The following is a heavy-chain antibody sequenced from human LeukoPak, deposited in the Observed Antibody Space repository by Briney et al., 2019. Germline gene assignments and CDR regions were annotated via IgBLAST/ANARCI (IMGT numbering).Heavy chain of an antibody. CDR1: GYSISSGYY. CDR3: ARPLSNLSWFDP. D-gene: IGHD1-1*01. CDR2: IYHSGST. J-gene: IGHJ5*02. Sequence: SETLSLTCTVSGYSISSGYYWGWIRQPPGKGLEWIGSIYHSGSTYYNPSLKSRVTISVDASRNQFSLRLSSVTAADTAVYYCARPLSNLSWFDPWGQGTLVTVSS. V-gene: IGHV4-38-2*02.